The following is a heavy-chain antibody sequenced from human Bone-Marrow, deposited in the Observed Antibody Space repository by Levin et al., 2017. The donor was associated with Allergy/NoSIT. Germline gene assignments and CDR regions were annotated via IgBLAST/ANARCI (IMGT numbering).Heavy chain of an antibody. Sequence: GESLKISCAASGFIFSNYFMHWVRQAPGKGPEWVAVIYWDGNSKDYADSMKGRFTISRDNSKNTLFLQINSLRAEDTALYYCVRETGDHGPNSGAFDIWGQGTMVTVSS. D-gene: IGHD7-27*01. CDR3: VRETGDHGPNSGAFDI. V-gene: IGHV3-30-3*01. CDR2: IYWDGNSK. J-gene: IGHJ3*02. CDR1: GFIFSNYF.